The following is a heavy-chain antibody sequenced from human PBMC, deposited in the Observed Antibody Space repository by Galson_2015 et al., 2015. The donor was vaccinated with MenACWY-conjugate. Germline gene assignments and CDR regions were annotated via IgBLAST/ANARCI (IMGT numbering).Heavy chain of an antibody. Sequence: ETLSLTCTVSGGSISTFYWSWIRQPPGKGLEWIGYFDNNGNTHYSPALKSRLTISIDPSKNQFSLRLSSVTAADTAVYHCARLSAASMDVWGQGSAVTVFS. V-gene: IGHV4-59*08. CDR2: FDNNGNT. D-gene: IGHD6-25*01. CDR1: GGSISTFY. J-gene: IGHJ6*02. CDR3: ARLSAASMDV.